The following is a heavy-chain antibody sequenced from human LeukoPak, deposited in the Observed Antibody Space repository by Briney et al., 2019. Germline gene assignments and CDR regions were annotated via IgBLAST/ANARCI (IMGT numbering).Heavy chain of an antibody. D-gene: IGHD2-21*01. V-gene: IGHV1-46*01. J-gene: IGHJ6*03. CDR3: ARRGVVIAKYYYYYYMDV. CDR2: INPSGGST. Sequence: ASVKVSCKASGYTFTSYYMHWVRQAPGQGLEWMGIINPSGGSTSYAQKFQGRVTMNRDTSTSTVYMELSSLRSEDTAVYYCARRGVVIAKYYYYYYMDVWGKGTTVTVSS. CDR1: GYTFTSYY.